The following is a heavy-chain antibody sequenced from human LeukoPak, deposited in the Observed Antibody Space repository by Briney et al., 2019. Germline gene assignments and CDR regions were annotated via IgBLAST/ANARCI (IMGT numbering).Heavy chain of an antibody. J-gene: IGHJ1*01. CDR1: GGTFSSYA. V-gene: IGHV1-69*04. Sequence: SVKVSCKASGGTFSSYAISWVRQAPGQGLEWMGRIIPILGIANYAQKFQGRVTITADKSTSTAYMELSSLRSEDTAVYYCAREGAVSSPAEYFQHWGQGTLVTVSS. D-gene: IGHD6-19*01. CDR2: IIPILGIA. CDR3: AREGAVSSPAEYFQH.